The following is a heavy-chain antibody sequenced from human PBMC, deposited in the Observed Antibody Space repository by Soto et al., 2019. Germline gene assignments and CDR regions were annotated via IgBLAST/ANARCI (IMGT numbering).Heavy chain of an antibody. CDR3: ARAVGDYPYTFDP. CDR2: IYYSGST. Sequence: QHPGKGLEWIGYIYYSGSTYYNPSLKSRVTISVDTSKNQFSLKLSSVTAADTAVYYCARAVGDYPYTFDPWGQGTLVTVSS. V-gene: IGHV4-31*02. J-gene: IGHJ5*02. D-gene: IGHD1-26*01.